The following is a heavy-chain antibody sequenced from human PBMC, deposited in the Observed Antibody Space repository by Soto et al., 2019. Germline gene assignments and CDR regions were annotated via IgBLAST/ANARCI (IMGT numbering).Heavy chain of an antibody. CDR1: GDSINNSY. D-gene: IGHD2-8*01. J-gene: IGHJ6*02. CDR2: IYYTGST. Sequence: PSETLSLTCTASGDSINNSYWSWIRQPPGRGLEWIGDIYYTGSTNYNPSLKSRVTISVDRSKNQFSLKLTSETAADTAVYYCARDCTNGVCYEGMDVWGQGTTVTVSS. CDR3: ARDCTNGVCYEGMDV. V-gene: IGHV4-59*01.